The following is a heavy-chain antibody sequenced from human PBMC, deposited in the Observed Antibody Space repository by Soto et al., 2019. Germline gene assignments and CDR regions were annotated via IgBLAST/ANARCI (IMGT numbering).Heavy chain of an antibody. CDR2: IIPIFGTA. V-gene: IGHV1-69*06. CDR1: GGTFSNHA. Sequence: QVQLVQSGAEVKKPGSSVRVSCKSSGGTFSNHAITWVRQAPGQGLEWMGGIIPIFGTANYAQKFQGRVTITADKSTSTAYMELSSLKSEDTGVYYCARDGGWLQPRYDFDYWGQGTLVTVSS. D-gene: IGHD3-16*01. CDR3: ARDGGWLQPRYDFDY. J-gene: IGHJ4*02.